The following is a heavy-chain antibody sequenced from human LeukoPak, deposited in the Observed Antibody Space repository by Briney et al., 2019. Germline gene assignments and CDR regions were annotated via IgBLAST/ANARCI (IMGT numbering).Heavy chain of an antibody. CDR1: GFPFDDYG. CDR3: ARDTSSSYGSWSDY. J-gene: IGHJ4*02. D-gene: IGHD3-10*01. V-gene: IGHV3-20*04. Sequence: GGSLRLSCAASGFPFDDYGMSWVRQAPGKGLEWVSGINWNGGSTVYADSVKGRFTISRDNAKNSLYLQMNSLRAEDTALYYCARDTSSSYGSWSDYWGQGTLVTVSS. CDR2: INWNGGST.